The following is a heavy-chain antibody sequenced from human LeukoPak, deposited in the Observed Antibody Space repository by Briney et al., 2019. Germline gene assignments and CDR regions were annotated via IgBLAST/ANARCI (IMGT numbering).Heavy chain of an antibody. Sequence: GGSLRLSCAASGIIFGNFWMSWVRQAPGKGLEWVASINHNGNVNYYVDSVKGRFTISRDNAKNSLYLQMSNLRAEDTAVYFCARGGGLDVWGQGATVTVSS. V-gene: IGHV3-7*03. J-gene: IGHJ6*02. D-gene: IGHD3-16*01. CDR2: INHNGNVN. CDR3: ARGGGLDV. CDR1: GIIFGNFW.